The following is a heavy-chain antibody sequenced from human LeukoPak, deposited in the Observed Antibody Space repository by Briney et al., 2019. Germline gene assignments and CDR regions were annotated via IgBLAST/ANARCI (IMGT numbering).Heavy chain of an antibody. D-gene: IGHD3-10*01. V-gene: IGHV3-30*04. CDR2: ISYDGSNK. J-gene: IGHJ4*02. CDR3: AREIRFGMDY. Sequence: GGSLRLSCAASRFTFSSYAMHWVRQAPGKGLEWVAVISYDGSNKYYADSVKGRFTISRDNSKNTLYLQMNSLRAEDTAVYYCAREIRFGMDYWGQGTLVTVSS. CDR1: RFTFSSYA.